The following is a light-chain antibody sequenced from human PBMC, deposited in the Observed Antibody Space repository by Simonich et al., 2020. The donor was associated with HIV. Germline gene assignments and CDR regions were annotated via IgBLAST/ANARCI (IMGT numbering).Light chain of an antibody. CDR2: DSS. CDR3: QQYDNLPLT. J-gene: IGKJ4*01. Sequence: DIQMTQSPSSLSASVGDIVTITYQASQDISNYLNWYQQKPGKAPTLLIYDSSNLETGVPSRFSGSGSGTDFTFTISSLQPEDIATYYCQQYDNLPLTFGGGTKVEIK. V-gene: IGKV1-33*01. CDR1: QDISNY.